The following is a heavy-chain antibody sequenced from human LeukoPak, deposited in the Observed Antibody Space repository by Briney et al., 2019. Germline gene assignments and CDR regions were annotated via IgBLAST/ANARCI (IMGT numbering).Heavy chain of an antibody. V-gene: IGHV3-7*03. CDR2: INQDGSEK. Sequence: GGSLRLSCAASGLNFRSSWMSWIRQAPGKGLERVANINQDGSEKYYVDSVKGRLTISRDNAKNSLYLQMNSLGVEDTAVYYCARAFYSYFDYWDQGTLVVVST. J-gene: IGHJ4*02. CDR3: ARAFYSYFDY. CDR1: GLNFRSSW. D-gene: IGHD2/OR15-2a*01.